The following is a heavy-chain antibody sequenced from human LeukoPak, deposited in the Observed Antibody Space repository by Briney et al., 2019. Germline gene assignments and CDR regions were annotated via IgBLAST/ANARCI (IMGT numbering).Heavy chain of an antibody. V-gene: IGHV3-33*01. CDR2: IWYDGSNK. Sequence: GRSLRLSCAASGFTFSSYGMHWVRQAPGKGLEWVAVIWYDGSNKYYADSVKGRFTISRDNSKNTLYLQMNSLRAEDTAVYYCARPAAPYYYGSGIWDAFDIWGQGTMVTVSS. J-gene: IGHJ3*02. D-gene: IGHD3-10*01. CDR1: GFTFSSYG. CDR3: ARPAAPYYYGSGIWDAFDI.